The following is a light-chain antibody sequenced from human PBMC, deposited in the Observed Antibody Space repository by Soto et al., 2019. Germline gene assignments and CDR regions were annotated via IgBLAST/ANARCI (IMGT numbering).Light chain of an antibody. V-gene: IGKV3-11*01. CDR2: DTS. J-gene: IGKJ5*01. Sequence: ETVLTQSPATLSLSPGETATLSCRASQSVSSYLVWYQQKPGQAPRLLMYDTSNRAAGVPARFSGSGSGTDFTLTINSLEPEDFAVYYCQQRSNWPPITFGQGTRLEI. CDR3: QQRSNWPPIT. CDR1: QSVSSY.